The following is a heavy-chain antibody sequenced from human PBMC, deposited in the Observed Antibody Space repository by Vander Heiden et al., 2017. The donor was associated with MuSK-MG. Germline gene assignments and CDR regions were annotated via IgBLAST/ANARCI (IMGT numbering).Heavy chain of an antibody. CDR1: GFNFGHYA. J-gene: IGHJ6*02. D-gene: IGHD6-6*01. V-gene: IGHV3-30*04. Sequence: QVQLVESGGGVVQPGRSLRLSCAASGFNFGHYAMHWVRPASGKGLEWVAVISYDGENIYYADSVKGRFIISRDTSKNTLSLQMNSLTTEDTALYYCARDRFHSSFWTYYYYGMDVWGQGTAVTVSS. CDR3: ARDRFHSSFWTYYYYGMDV. CDR2: ISYDGENI.